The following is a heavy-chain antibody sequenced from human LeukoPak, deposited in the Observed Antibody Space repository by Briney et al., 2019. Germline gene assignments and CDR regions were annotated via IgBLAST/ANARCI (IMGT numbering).Heavy chain of an antibody. Sequence: GGSLRLSCAASGFTFNSYAMNWIRQAPGKGLEWVSGISGSGSSTYYADSVKGRFTSSRDNSKNTVDLQMNSLRAEDTAVYYCARGLDSTHEGFDYWGQGTLVTVSS. CDR1: GFTFNSYA. CDR2: ISGSGSST. D-gene: IGHD3/OR15-3a*01. J-gene: IGHJ4*02. CDR3: ARGLDSTHEGFDY. V-gene: IGHV3-23*01.